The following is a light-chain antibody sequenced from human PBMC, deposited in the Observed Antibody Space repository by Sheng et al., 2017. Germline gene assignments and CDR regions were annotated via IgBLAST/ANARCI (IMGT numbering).Light chain of an antibody. CDR1: QGISSY. J-gene: IGKJ2*01. Sequence: AIRMTQSPSSFSASTGDRVTITCRASQGISSYLAWYQQKPGKAPKLLIYAASTLQSGVPSRFSGSGSGTDFTLTISCLQSEDFATYYCQQYYSYPQPTFGQGTKLEIK. V-gene: IGKV1-8*01. CDR3: QQYYSYPQPT. CDR2: AAS.